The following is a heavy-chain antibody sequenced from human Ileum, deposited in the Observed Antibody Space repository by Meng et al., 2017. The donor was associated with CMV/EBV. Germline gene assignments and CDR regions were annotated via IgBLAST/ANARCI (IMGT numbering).Heavy chain of an antibody. V-gene: IGHV4-39*07. D-gene: IGHD3-3*02. J-gene: IGHJ4*02. CDR1: GGSTTYY. Sequence: QLQLQESGPGLVKPSETLSLTCSVSGGSTTYYWGWIRQPPGKGLEWIGSISYSWTTYYNPSLKSRLTVSLDTSKTQFSLMLTSVTAADTAVYYCARDMSIRWFYYWGQGTLVTVSS. CDR3: ARDMSIRWFYY. CDR2: ISYSWTT.